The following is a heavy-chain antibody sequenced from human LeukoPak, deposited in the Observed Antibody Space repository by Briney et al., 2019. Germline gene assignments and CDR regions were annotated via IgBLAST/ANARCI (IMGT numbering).Heavy chain of an antibody. V-gene: IGHV3-21*04. D-gene: IGHD3-10*01. CDR1: GFTLINYR. J-gene: IGHJ3*02. CDR2: ISTSRSYI. Sequence: GGSLRLSCAASGFTLINYRMNWVRQAPGKGLEWVSSISTSRSYIYYADSVKGRFTISRDNAKNSLYLQMNSLRAEDTAVYYCARDGDYYGSGSYRDGFDIWGQGTMVTVSS. CDR3: ARDGDYYGSGSYRDGFDI.